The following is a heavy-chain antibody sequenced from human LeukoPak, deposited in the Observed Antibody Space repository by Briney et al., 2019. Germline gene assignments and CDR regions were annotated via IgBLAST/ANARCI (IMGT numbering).Heavy chain of an antibody. CDR2: IYPADSDT. CDR3: ARPLSASGTYWTDY. J-gene: IGHJ4*02. Sequence: GESLKISCKVSGYSFTSYWIGWVRQMSGKGLEWMGIIYPADSDTRYSPSFQGQVTISADKSISTAYLQWSSLKASDTAMYYCARPLSASGTYWTDYWGQGPLVPVSS. D-gene: IGHD3-10*01. V-gene: IGHV5-51*01. CDR1: GYSFTSYW.